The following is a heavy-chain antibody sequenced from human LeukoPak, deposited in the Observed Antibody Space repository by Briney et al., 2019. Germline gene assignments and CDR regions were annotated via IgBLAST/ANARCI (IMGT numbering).Heavy chain of an antibody. V-gene: IGHV4-39*07. Sequence: SETLSLTCTVSGGSISSSSYYWGWIRQPPGKGLEWIGSIYYSGSTYYNPSLKSRVTISVDTSKNQFSLKLSSVTAADTAVYYCARDLGYCSGGSCYSRGVVYGFDPWGQGTLVTVSS. CDR3: ARDLGYCSGGSCYSRGVVYGFDP. CDR1: GGSISSSSYY. D-gene: IGHD2-15*01. CDR2: IYYSGST. J-gene: IGHJ5*02.